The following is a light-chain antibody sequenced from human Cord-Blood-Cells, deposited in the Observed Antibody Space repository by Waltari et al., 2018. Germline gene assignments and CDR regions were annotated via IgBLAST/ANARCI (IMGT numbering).Light chain of an antibody. V-gene: IGKV4-1*01. J-gene: IGKJ1*01. CDR2: WAS. CDR3: QQYYSTPT. CDR1: QSVLYSSNNKNY. Sequence: DIVMTQSPDSLAVSLGERATINCQSSQSVLYSSNNKNYLAWYQQKPGQPPKLLIYWASTRESGVPDRFSGCGSGTDFTLTISSLQAEDVAVYYCQQYYSTPTFGQGTKVEIK.